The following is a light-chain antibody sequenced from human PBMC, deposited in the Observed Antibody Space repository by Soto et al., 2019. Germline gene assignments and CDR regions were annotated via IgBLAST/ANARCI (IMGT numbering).Light chain of an antibody. V-gene: IGKV1-39*01. J-gene: IGKJ5*01. CDR3: QQSYSTHLT. CDR2: AAS. CDR1: QSISSY. Sequence: DIQMTQSPSSLSASVGDRVTITCRASQSISSYLNWYRQKPGKAPKLLIYAASSLQSGVPSRFSGSGSGTDFTLTISSLQPEDFATYYCQQSYSTHLTFGQGTRLEIK.